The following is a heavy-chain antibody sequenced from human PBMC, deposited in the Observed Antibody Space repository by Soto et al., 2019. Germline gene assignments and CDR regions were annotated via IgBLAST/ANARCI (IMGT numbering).Heavy chain of an antibody. V-gene: IGHV1-18*01. Sequence: QVQLVQSGAEVKKPGASVKVSCKASGYTFTSYGISWVRQAPGQGLEWMGWISAYNGNTNYAQKLQGRVTMTTDTSXSXXYMELRSLRSDDTAVYYCARVYYYGSGSYYTPFDYWGQGTLVTVSS. CDR3: ARVYYYGSGSYYTPFDY. CDR2: ISAYNGNT. D-gene: IGHD3-10*01. J-gene: IGHJ4*02. CDR1: GYTFTSYG.